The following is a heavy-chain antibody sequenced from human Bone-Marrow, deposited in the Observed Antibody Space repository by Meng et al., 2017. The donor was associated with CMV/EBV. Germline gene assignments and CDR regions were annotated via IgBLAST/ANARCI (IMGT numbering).Heavy chain of an antibody. Sequence: ASVKVSCKASGYIFTSYDINWVRQAPGQGLEWMGWMKANSGNTGYAQKFQGRVTMTTDTSISTDYMELSSLRSEDTAVYYCARWVLGFNNWFDPWGQGTLVTVSS. CDR1: GYIFTSYD. J-gene: IGHJ5*02. V-gene: IGHV1-8*01. CDR3: ARWVLGFNNWFDP. D-gene: IGHD1-1*01. CDR2: MKANSGNT.